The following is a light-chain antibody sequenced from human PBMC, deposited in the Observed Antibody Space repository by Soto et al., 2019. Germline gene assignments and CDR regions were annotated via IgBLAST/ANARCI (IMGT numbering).Light chain of an antibody. J-gene: IGKJ5*01. CDR1: QSININ. CDR2: GAS. V-gene: IGKV3-15*01. CDR3: QQRSNWPPIT. Sequence: EIGMTQSPATLSVSPGERATLSCRASQSININLAWYQQKPGQAPRLVLYGASTRATGVPARFSGSGSGTDFTLTISSLEPEDFAVYYCQQRSNWPPITFGQGTRLEIK.